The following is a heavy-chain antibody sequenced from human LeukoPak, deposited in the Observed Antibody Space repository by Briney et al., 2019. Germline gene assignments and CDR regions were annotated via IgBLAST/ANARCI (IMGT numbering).Heavy chain of an antibody. CDR2: ISSSSSYI. CDR3: ARVGEAVAVDY. J-gene: IGHJ4*02. V-gene: IGHV3-21*01. Sequence: GGSPRLSCAASGFTFSSYSMNWVRQAPGKGLEWVSSISSSSSYIYYADSVKGRFTISRDNAKNSLYLQMNSLRAEDTAVYYCARVGEAVAVDYWGQGTLVTVSS. CDR1: GFTFSSYS. D-gene: IGHD6-19*01.